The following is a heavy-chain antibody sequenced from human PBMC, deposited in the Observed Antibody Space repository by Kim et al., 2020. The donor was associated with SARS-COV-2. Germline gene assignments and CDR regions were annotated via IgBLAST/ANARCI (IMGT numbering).Heavy chain of an antibody. J-gene: IGHJ6*02. D-gene: IGHD2-15*01. CDR3: ARSFGVAATPRPDYYGMDV. CDR2: INAGNGNT. CDR1: GYTFTSYA. V-gene: IGHV1-3*01. Sequence: ASVKVSCKASGYTFTSYAMHWVRQAPGQRLEWMGWINAGNGNTKYSQKFQGRVTITRDTSASTAYMELSSLRSEDTAVYYCARSFGVAATPRPDYYGMDVWGQGTTVTVSS.